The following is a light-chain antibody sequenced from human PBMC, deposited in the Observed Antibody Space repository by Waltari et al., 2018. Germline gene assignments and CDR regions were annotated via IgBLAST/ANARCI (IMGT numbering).Light chain of an antibody. Sequence: QSVLTQPPSVSGTPGQRVTISCSGSTSNIGAGHDVHWYQHLPGTAPKLLIYGKNNGPSGVPDRFSGSKSGTSASLAITGLQADDEADYFCQSFDNMLSGGVVFGGGTKLAVL. V-gene: IGLV1-40*01. CDR3: QSFDNMLSGGVV. CDR2: GKN. CDR1: TSNIGAGHD. J-gene: IGLJ2*01.